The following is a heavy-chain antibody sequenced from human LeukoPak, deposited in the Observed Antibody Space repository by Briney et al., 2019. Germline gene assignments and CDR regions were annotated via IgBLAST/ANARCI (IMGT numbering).Heavy chain of an antibody. CDR2: ISGSGGST. V-gene: IGHV3-23*01. D-gene: IGHD2-2*01. CDR1: GFTFSSYA. J-gene: IGHJ5*02. Sequence: PGGSLRLSCAASGFTFSSYAMSWVRQAPGKGLEWVSAISGSGGSTYYADSVKGRFTISRDNSKYTLYLQMNSLRAEDTAVYYCAASGPASNWFDPWGQGTLVTVSS. CDR3: AASGPASNWFDP.